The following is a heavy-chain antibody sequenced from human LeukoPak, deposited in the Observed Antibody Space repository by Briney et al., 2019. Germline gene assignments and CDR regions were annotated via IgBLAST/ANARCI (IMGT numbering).Heavy chain of an antibody. CDR2: INHSGST. J-gene: IGHJ4*02. CDR1: GGSISSGDYY. Sequence: SETLSLTCTVSGGSISSGDYYWSWIRQPPGKGLEWIGEINHSGSTNYNPSLKSRVTISVDTSKNQFSLKLSSVTAADTAVYYCARGSYGYALWGQGTLVTVSS. CDR3: ARGSYGYAL. D-gene: IGHD5-18*01. V-gene: IGHV4-39*07.